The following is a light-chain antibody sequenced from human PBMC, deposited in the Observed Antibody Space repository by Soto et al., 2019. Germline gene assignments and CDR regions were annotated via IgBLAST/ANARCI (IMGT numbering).Light chain of an antibody. V-gene: IGLV1-44*01. CDR3: AAWDDSLSGV. Sequence: QSVLTQPPSASGTPGQRVTISCSGSSSNIGSNTVNWFQQLPGTAPKLLIYNDNQRPSGVSDRFSGSKSGTSASLAISGLQSEDEADYYCAAWDDSLSGVFGGGTQLTVL. CDR2: NDN. J-gene: IGLJ2*01. CDR1: SSNIGSNT.